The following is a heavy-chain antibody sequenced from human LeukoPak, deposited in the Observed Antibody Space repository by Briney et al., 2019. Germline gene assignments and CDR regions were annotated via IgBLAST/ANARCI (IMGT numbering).Heavy chain of an antibody. D-gene: IGHD6-6*01. CDR1: GYTFTGYY. CDR2: INPNSGGT. V-gene: IGHV1-2*02. CDR3: ARDIGIAARPSSAFDI. J-gene: IGHJ3*02. Sequence: ASVKVSCKASGYTFTGYYMYWVRQAPGQGLEWMGWINPNSGGTNYAQKFQGRVTMTRDTSISTAYMELSRLRSDDTAVYYCARDIGIAARPSSAFDIWGQGTMVTVSS.